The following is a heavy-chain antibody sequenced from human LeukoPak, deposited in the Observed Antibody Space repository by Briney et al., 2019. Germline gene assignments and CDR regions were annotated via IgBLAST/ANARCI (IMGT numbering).Heavy chain of an antibody. Sequence: GGSLRLSCAASGFTFSSYAMHWVRQAPGKGLEWVAVISYDGSNKYYADSVKGRFTISSDDSKNTLYLQMNSLRAEDTAVYYCARDLGMVRGVMGYWGQGTLVTVSS. D-gene: IGHD3-10*01. CDR3: ARDLGMVRGVMGY. CDR2: ISYDGSNK. J-gene: IGHJ4*02. V-gene: IGHV3-30-3*01. CDR1: GFTFSSYA.